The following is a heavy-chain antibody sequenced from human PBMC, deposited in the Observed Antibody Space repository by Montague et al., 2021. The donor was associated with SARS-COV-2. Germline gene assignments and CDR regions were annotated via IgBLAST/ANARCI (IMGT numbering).Heavy chain of an antibody. D-gene: IGHD6-13*01. CDR3: ARDSRNWYGPIGFDI. Sequence: CAISGDSVSSNTAAWNWIRQSPSRGLVWLGRTFHRSKWYNEFAESVKSRISINADTSKNEVSLQLKYVTPEDTAMYYCARDSRNWYGPIGFDIWGQGTVVTVS. J-gene: IGHJ3*02. CDR2: TFHRSKWYN. CDR1: GDSVSSNTAA. V-gene: IGHV6-1*01.